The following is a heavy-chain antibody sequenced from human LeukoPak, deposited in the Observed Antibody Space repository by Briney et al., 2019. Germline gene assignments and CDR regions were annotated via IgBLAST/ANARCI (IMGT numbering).Heavy chain of an antibody. Sequence: SETLSLTCTVSGGSFSSSIYYWGWIRQPPGKGLEWMGSISYSGTNYNNPSLKSRVSICIDTSKNQFSVKLTSVTAADTAMYYCASLGTLRSWGQGTLVTVSS. D-gene: IGHD7-27*01. V-gene: IGHV4-39*01. CDR1: GGSFSSSIYY. J-gene: IGHJ5*02. CDR2: ISYSGTN. CDR3: ASLGTLRS.